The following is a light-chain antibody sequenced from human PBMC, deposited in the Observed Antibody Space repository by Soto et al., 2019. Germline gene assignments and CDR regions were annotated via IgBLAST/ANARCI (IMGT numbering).Light chain of an antibody. Sequence: QSVLTQPPSASGTPGQRVTISCSGSRSNIGGNTVEWYQQLPGTAPKLLIYSNSQRPSGVPERLSGSKSGTSASLAISGLQSEDEADYYCSTWDDSLTDVVFGGGTKLTVL. CDR2: SNS. CDR1: RSNIGGNT. CDR3: STWDDSLTDVV. J-gene: IGLJ2*01. V-gene: IGLV1-44*01.